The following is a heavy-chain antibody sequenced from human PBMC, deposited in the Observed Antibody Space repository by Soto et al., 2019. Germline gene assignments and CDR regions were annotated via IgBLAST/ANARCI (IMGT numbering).Heavy chain of an antibody. D-gene: IGHD2-8*01. Sequence: QVQLVESGGGVVQPGRSLRLSCAASGFTFSSYGMHWVRQAPGKGLEWVAVIWYDGSNKYYADSVKGRFTISRDNSKNTLYLQMNSLRAEDTAVYYCARERIVLMVYARLAYGMDVWSQGTTVTVSS. CDR2: IWYDGSNK. CDR3: ARERIVLMVYARLAYGMDV. J-gene: IGHJ6*02. CDR1: GFTFSSYG. V-gene: IGHV3-33*01.